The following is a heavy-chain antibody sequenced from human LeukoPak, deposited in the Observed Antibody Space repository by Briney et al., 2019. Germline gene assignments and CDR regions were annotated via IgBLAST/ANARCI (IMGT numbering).Heavy chain of an antibody. CDR1: GFTFSSYE. CDR2: ISSSGSTI. Sequence: GGSLRLSCAACGFTFSSYEMNWVRQAPGKGLEWVSYISSSGSTIYYADSVKGRFTISRDSSKSTLYLQMNSLRPEDTAVYYCARARPSMWIDYWGQGTLVTVSS. J-gene: IGHJ4*02. V-gene: IGHV3-48*03. D-gene: IGHD5-12*01. CDR3: ARARPSMWIDY.